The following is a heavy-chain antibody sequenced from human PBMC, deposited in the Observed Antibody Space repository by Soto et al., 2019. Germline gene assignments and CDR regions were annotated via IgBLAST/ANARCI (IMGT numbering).Heavy chain of an antibody. J-gene: IGHJ6*03. CDR1: GASFNDYY. CDR3: ERESVGATATSDYYYFYMVV. Sequence: QVQLVQSGAEVRKPGASVTVSCRSSGASFNDYYIHWVRQAPGQGMEWMGWINPNGGVTEYAPKLQGWVSMTRDTSIRSVYRQLSRLRSDDTAVYYCERESVGATATSDYYYFYMVVWGTGTTVTVSS. CDR2: INPNGGVT. V-gene: IGHV1-2*04. D-gene: IGHD1-26*01.